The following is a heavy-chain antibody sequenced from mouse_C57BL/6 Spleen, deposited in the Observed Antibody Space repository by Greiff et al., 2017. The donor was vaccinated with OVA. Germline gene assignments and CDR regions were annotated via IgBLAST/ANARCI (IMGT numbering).Heavy chain of an antibody. CDR2: ISDGGSYT. D-gene: IGHD4-1*01. CDR3: AREGLGPFAY. J-gene: IGHJ3*01. V-gene: IGHV5-4*01. CDR1: GFTFSSYA. Sequence: DVKLQESGGGLVKPGGSLKLSCAASGFTFSSYAMSWVRQTPEKRLEWVATISDGGSYTYYPDNVKGRFTISRDNAKNNLYLQMSHLKSEDTAMYYCAREGLGPFAYWGQGTLVTVSA.